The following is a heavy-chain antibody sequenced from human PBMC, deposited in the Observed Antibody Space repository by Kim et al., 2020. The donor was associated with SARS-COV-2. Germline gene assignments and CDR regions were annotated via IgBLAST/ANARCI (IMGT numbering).Heavy chain of an antibody. CDR2: SNH. Sequence: SNHYYSESVKGRFTISRDNSKNTLYLQMNSLRAEDTAVYYCARPDDYGDYWGQGTLVTVSS. J-gene: IGHJ4*02. V-gene: IGHV3-30-3*01. CDR3: ARPDDYGDY.